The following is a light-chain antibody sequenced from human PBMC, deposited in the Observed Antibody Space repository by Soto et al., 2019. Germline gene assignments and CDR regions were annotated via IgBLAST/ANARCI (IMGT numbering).Light chain of an antibody. CDR1: QSVGSD. CDR3: QQYNSWPLT. CDR2: DIF. J-gene: IGKJ4*01. Sequence: EIVMTQSPATLSVSPGERATLSCRASQSVGSDLAWYQQKPGQAPRLVIYDIFTRATGVANRISGSGSGTEFTLPVRSLQAEDVTGYYCQQYNSWPLTFGGGTQVEIK. V-gene: IGKV3D-15*01.